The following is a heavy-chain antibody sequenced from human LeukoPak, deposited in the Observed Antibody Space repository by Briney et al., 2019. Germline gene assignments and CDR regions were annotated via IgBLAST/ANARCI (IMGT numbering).Heavy chain of an antibody. V-gene: IGHV4-39*01. CDR3: ARRPQSYIDV. J-gene: IGHJ6*03. CDR2: INYSGST. Sequence: PSETLSLTWTVSGGSISSSSYYWGWIRQPPGKGLEWIGSINYSGSTYYNPSLKSRVTISVDTSKNQFSLKLSSVTAADTAVYYCARRPQSYIDVWGKGTTVTVSS. CDR1: GGSISSSSYY.